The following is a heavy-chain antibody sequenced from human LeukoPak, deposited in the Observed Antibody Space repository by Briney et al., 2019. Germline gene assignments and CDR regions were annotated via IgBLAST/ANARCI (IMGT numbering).Heavy chain of an antibody. CDR1: GGSISSGGYY. D-gene: IGHD3-22*01. CDR3: ARLPYYYDSSGYDGPAFDI. Sequence: SQTLSLTCTVSGGSISSGGYYWSWIRQHPGTGLEWVGYIYYSGSTYYNPFLKSRVTISVDTSKNQFSLKLSSVTAADAAVYYCARLPYYYDSSGYDGPAFDIWGQGTMVTVSS. V-gene: IGHV4-31*03. CDR2: IYYSGST. J-gene: IGHJ3*02.